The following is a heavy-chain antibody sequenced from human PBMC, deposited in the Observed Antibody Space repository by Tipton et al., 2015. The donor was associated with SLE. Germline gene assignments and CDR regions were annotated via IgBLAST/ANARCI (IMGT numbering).Heavy chain of an antibody. CDR1: GSSISSGYY. CDR3: ARGPYYDGSGSYYPGAFDY. Sequence: TLSLTCPVSGSSISSGYYWGWIRQPPGKGLEWIGTIYHNGDTYYKSSLKSRVTISVDTSKNHFSLKLRSVTAADTAVYFCARGPYYDGSGSYYPGAFDYWGQGTLVTVSS. J-gene: IGHJ4*02. CDR2: IYHNGDT. V-gene: IGHV4-38-2*02. D-gene: IGHD3-10*01.